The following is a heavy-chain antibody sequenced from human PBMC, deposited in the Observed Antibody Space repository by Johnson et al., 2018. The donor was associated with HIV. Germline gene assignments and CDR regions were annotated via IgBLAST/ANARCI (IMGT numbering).Heavy chain of an antibody. Sequence: VQLVESGGGLVQPGRSLRLSCAASGFTFHDYAMHWVRQASGKGLEWVSGISWNSGNIDYVDSVKGRFTISRDNAKNSLYLQMNSLRAEDTAVYYCARLTWDQNRGWDAFDIWGQGTMVTVSS. CDR3: ARLTWDQNRGWDAFDI. CDR1: GFTFHDYA. CDR2: ISWNSGNI. J-gene: IGHJ3*02. D-gene: IGHD1-26*01. V-gene: IGHV3-9*01.